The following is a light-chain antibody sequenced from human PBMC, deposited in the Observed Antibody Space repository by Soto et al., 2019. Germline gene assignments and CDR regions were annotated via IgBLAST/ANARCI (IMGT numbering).Light chain of an antibody. CDR2: EVS. CDR3: SSYTNSITLV. Sequence: QSVLSQPASVSGSPGQSITISCTGSSSDVGGYDYVSWYQQHPGKAPKLMVYEVSNRPSGVSDRFSGSKSGNTASLTISGLQADDEGDYYCSSYTNSITLVFGGGTQLTVL. CDR1: SSDVGGYDY. V-gene: IGLV2-14*03. J-gene: IGLJ2*01.